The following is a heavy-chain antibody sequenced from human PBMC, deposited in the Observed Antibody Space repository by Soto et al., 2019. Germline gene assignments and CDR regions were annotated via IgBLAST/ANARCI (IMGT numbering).Heavy chain of an antibody. J-gene: IGHJ6*02. CDR1: GFTFSSYG. CDR2: ISYDGSKK. V-gene: IGHV3-30*18. D-gene: IGHD6-6*01. CDR3: EKDQVGCDSSPYNYYYGKGV. Sequence: GGSLRLSCAASGFTFSSYGMHWVRQAPGKGLEWVAVISYDGSKKYYADSVKGRFTISRDNAKNTLYLQMNSLRAEDTAVYYCEKDQVGCDSSPYNYYYGKGVLGQGTTVT.